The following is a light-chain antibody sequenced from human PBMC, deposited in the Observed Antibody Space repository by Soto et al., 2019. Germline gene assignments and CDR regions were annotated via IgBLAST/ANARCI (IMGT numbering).Light chain of an antibody. J-gene: IGKJ5*01. CDR2: AAS. Sequence: DIQLTQSPSFLSASVGDRVTITCRASQGISSYLAWYQQKPGKAPKLLIYAASTLQSGVPSRFSGSGSGTEFTLKSSSLQPEEFATYYCQHLDSYSTFGQGTRLEIK. V-gene: IGKV1-9*01. CDR1: QGISSY. CDR3: QHLDSYST.